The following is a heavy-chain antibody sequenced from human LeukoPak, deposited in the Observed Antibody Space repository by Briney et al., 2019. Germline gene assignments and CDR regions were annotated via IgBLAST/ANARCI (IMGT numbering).Heavy chain of an antibody. Sequence: PGGSLRLSCTASGFTFSSYGLSWVRQAPGKGLGWVSSVTDSGSNTYYADSVKGRFTISRDNSKNMLYLQMNSLRAEDTAVYYCAKKMGPKYGDFDYWGQGTLVTVSS. CDR3: AKKMGPKYGDFDY. CDR1: GFTFSSYG. V-gene: IGHV3-23*01. D-gene: IGHD2-2*01. CDR2: VTDSGSNT. J-gene: IGHJ4*02.